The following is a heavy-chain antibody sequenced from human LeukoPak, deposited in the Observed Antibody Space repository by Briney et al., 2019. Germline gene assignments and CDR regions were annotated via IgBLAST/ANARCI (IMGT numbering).Heavy chain of an antibody. D-gene: IGHD1-1*01. Sequence: GGSLRLSCATSGFTFSSYWMDWVRQAPGKGLEWVSSLSGSEHDTRYADSARGRFTISRDNSENLLFLQMTSLRAEDTAIYYCSKDLERHTIGYFDCWGQGILVTVSS. V-gene: IGHV3-23*01. CDR3: SKDLERHTIGYFDC. CDR2: LSGSEHDT. J-gene: IGHJ4*02. CDR1: GFTFSSYW.